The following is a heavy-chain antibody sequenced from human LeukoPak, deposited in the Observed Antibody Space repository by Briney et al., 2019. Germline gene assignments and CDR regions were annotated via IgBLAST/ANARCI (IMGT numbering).Heavy chain of an antibody. CDR3: ARQTIDCSSTSCYPSWFDP. J-gene: IGHJ5*02. CDR1: GYSISSGYY. D-gene: IGHD2-2*01. V-gene: IGHV4-38-2*01. CDR2: IYHSGST. Sequence: PSETLSLTCAVSGYSISSGYYWGWIRQPPGKGLEWIGSIYHSGSTYYNPPLRSRVTISVDTSKNQFSLKLSSVTAADTAVYYCARQTIDCSSTSCYPSWFDPWGQGTLVTVSS.